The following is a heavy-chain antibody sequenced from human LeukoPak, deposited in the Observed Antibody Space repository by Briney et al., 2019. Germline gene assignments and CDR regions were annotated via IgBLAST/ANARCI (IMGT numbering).Heavy chain of an antibody. Sequence: PGGSLRLSCAVSGFTFSNYAMSWVRQTPGKGLEWVSAIGSRGDAIYYADSVKDRFTISRDNSRNTLYLQMNSLRADDTAVYYCARPGLTVAGTRWFDPWGQGTLVTVSS. J-gene: IGHJ5*02. V-gene: IGHV3-23*01. D-gene: IGHD6-19*01. CDR1: GFTFSNYA. CDR3: ARPGLTVAGTRWFDP. CDR2: IGSRGDAI.